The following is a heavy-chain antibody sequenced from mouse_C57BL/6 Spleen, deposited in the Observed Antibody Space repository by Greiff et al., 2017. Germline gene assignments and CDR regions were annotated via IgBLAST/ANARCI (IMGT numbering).Heavy chain of an antibody. J-gene: IGHJ4*01. CDR3: ARRGDGYYVSYAMDY. V-gene: IGHV2-9-1*01. CDR2: IWTGGGT. D-gene: IGHD2-3*01. CDR1: GFSLTSYA. Sequence: VQLQQSGPGLVAPSQSLSITCTVSGFSLTSYAISWVRQPPGKGLEWLGVIWTGGGTNYNSALKSRLSISKDNSKSQVFLKMNSLQTDDTARYYCARRGDGYYVSYAMDYWGQGTSVTVSS.